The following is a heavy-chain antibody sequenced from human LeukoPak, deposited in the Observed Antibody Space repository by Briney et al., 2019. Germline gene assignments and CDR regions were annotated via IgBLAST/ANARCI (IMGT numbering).Heavy chain of an antibody. Sequence: SETLSLTCAVYGGSFSGYYWSWIRQPPGKGLEWIGEINHSGSTNYNPSLKSRVTISVDTSKNQFSLKLSSVTAADTAVYYCARGKSRDSYDPKYYYYYYGMDVWGKGTTVTVSS. CDR2: INHSGST. CDR1: GGSFSGYY. CDR3: ARGKSRDSYDPKYYYYYYGMDV. D-gene: IGHD5-18*01. V-gene: IGHV4-34*01. J-gene: IGHJ6*04.